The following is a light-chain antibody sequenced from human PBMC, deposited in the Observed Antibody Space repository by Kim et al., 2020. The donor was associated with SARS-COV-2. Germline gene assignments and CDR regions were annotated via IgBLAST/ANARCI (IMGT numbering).Light chain of an antibody. CDR2: DTN. CDR3: FLSYSGAQV. CDR1: TGGVTSDHY. V-gene: IGLV7-46*01. J-gene: IGLJ3*02. Sequence: PGGTVTLPCGSSTGGVTSDHYPYWLQQKPGQAPRTLIYDTNNKHSWAPARFSGSLLGGKAALTLSAAQPEDEADYYCFLSYSGAQVFGGGTQLTVL.